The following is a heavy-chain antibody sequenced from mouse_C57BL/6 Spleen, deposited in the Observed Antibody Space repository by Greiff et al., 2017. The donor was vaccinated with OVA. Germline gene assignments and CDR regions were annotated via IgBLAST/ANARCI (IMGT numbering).Heavy chain of an antibody. CDR2: INPGSGGT. V-gene: IGHV1-54*01. Sequence: QVQLQQSGTELVRPGTSVKVSCKASGYAFTNYLIEWVKQRPGQGLEWIGVINPGSGGTNYNEKFKGKATLTADKSSSTAYMQLSSLTSEDSAVYFWARSGDYGSRGGAMDYWGQGTSVTVSS. J-gene: IGHJ4*01. D-gene: IGHD1-1*01. CDR3: ARSGDYGSRGGAMDY. CDR1: GYAFTNYL.